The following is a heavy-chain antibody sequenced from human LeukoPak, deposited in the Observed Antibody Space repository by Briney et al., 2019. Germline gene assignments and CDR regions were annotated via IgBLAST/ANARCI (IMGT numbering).Heavy chain of an antibody. CDR1: GFTFSSYA. CDR3: VTNTMVRGEYSEGYFDY. J-gene: IGHJ4*02. D-gene: IGHD3-10*01. V-gene: IGHV3-64D*09. CDR2: ISSNGGST. Sequence: GGSLRLSCSASGFTFSSYAMHWVRQAPGKGLEYVSAISSNGGSTYYADSVKGRFTISRDNSKNTLYLHMSSLRAEDTAVYYCVTNTMVRGEYSEGYFDYWGQGTLVTVSS.